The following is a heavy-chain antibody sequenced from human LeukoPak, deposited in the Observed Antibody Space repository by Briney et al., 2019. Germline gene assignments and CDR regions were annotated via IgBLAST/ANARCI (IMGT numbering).Heavy chain of an antibody. CDR1: GGSISSYY. Sequence: PSETLSLTCTVSGGSISSYYWSWIRQPAGKGLEWIGRIYTSGSTNYNPSLKSRVTMSVDTSKNQFSLKLSSVTAADTAVYYCAREYSSSWYENAFDIWGQGTMVTVSS. CDR2: IYTSGST. D-gene: IGHD6-13*01. CDR3: AREYSSSWYENAFDI. J-gene: IGHJ3*02. V-gene: IGHV4-4*07.